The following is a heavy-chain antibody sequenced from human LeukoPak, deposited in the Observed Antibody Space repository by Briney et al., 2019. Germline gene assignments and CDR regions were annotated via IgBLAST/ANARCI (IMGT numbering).Heavy chain of an antibody. J-gene: IGHJ3*02. Sequence: SETLSLTCAVSGGSISSGGYSWRWIRQPPGKGLEWIGYIYHSGSTYYNPSLKSRVTISVDRSKNQFSLKLSSVTAADTAVYYCARLGPVAFDIWGQGTMVTVSS. V-gene: IGHV4-30-2*01. CDR3: ARLGPVAFDI. CDR1: GGSISSGGYS. CDR2: IYHSGST.